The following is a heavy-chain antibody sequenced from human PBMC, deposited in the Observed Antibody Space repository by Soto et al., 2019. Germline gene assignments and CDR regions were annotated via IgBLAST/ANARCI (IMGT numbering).Heavy chain of an antibody. Sequence: QITLKESGPTLVKPTQTLTLTCTFYGFSLSTSGLGVGWIRQPPGKAREWLAVIYWYDNKLYSPSLKSRLTITKDTTKNQVVLTMANMDPVDTATYYCAHRRSTSYYDYWGQGTLVTVSS. D-gene: IGHD2-2*01. CDR2: IYWYDNK. V-gene: IGHV2-5*01. CDR1: GFSLSTSGLG. J-gene: IGHJ4*02. CDR3: AHRRSTSYYDY.